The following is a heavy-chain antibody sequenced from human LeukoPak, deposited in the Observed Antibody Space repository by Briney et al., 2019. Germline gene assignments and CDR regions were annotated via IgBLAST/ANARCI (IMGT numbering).Heavy chain of an antibody. J-gene: IGHJ5*02. V-gene: IGHV1-69*06. D-gene: IGHD3-22*01. CDR2: IIPIFGTA. CDR1: GSTFSSYA. CDR3: ARKVPNDSSGYYYRGQFDP. Sequence: ASVKVSCKASGSTFSSYAISWVRQAPGRGLEWMGGIIPIFGTANYAQKFQGRVTITADKSTSTAYMELSSLRSEDTAAYYCARKVPNDSSGYYYRGQFDPWGQGTLVTVSS.